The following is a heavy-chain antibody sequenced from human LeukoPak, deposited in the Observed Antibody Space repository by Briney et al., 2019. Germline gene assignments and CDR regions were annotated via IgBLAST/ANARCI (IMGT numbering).Heavy chain of an antibody. V-gene: IGHV3-7*01. CDR3: ARRAPGYCITTSCPDTYYYSYYRDV. CDR2: IKQDGSET. D-gene: IGHD2-2*01. Sequence: QPGGSLRLSCAASGFAFSSSWMSWVRQAPGKGLEWVANIKQDGSETYYVDSLKGRFTVSRDNAKNSVYLQMNNLRAEDTAVYYCARRAPGYCITTSCPDTYYYSYYRDVWGKGTTVTVSS. J-gene: IGHJ6*03. CDR1: GFAFSSSW.